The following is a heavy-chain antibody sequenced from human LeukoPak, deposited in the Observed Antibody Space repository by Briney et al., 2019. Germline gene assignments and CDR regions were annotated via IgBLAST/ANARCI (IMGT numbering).Heavy chain of an antibody. Sequence: GASVKVSCKASGYTFTGYYMHWVRQAPGQGLEWMGWINPNSGGTNYAQKFQGRVTMTRDTSISTAYMELSRLRSDDTAVYYCASHLRALTGYPLPDYWGQGTLVTVSS. CDR1: GYTFTGYY. D-gene: IGHD3-9*01. CDR3: ASHLRALTGYPLPDY. J-gene: IGHJ4*02. V-gene: IGHV1-2*02. CDR2: INPNSGGT.